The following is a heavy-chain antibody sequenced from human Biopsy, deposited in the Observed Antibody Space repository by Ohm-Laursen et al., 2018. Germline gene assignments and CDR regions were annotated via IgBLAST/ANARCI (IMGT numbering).Heavy chain of an antibody. CDR1: GFTFSSYG. J-gene: IGHJ4*02. Sequence: SLRLSCAAPGFTFSSYGMHWVRQAPGKGLEWVAAIWYDGSNKNYADSVKGRFTISRDNSKNTLYLQMNSLRGEDTAVYYCAKCMTGGSNYYFLHCGQGTLVTVSS. V-gene: IGHV3-33*06. CDR3: AKCMTGGSNYYFLH. CDR2: IWYDGSNK. D-gene: IGHD2-8*01.